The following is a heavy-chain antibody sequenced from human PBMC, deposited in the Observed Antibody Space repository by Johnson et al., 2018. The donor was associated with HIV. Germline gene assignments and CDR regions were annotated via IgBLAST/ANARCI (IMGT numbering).Heavy chain of an antibody. CDR1: GFTFSSYA. CDR3: AGLAVRGSAGAFDI. V-gene: IGHV3-23*04. D-gene: IGHD3-10*01. CDR2: ISGSGGST. J-gene: IGHJ3*02. Sequence: MLLVESGGGLVQPGGSLRLSCAASGFTFSSYAMSWVRQAQGKGLEWVSAISGSGGSTYYADSVQGRFTISRDNSKNTLYLQINSLRAEDTALYYCAGLAVRGSAGAFDIWGQGTMVTVSS.